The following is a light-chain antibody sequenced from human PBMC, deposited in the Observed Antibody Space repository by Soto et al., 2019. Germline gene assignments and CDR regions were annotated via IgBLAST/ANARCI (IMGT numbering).Light chain of an antibody. CDR3: QVWDSSSDHLWV. CDR2: DDS. V-gene: IGLV3-21*02. CDR1: NIGSKS. J-gene: IGLJ3*02. Sequence: SYALTQPPSVSVAPGQTARITCGGNNIGSKSVHWYQQKPGQAPVLVVYDDSDRPSPIPERFSGSNSGNTATLTISRVEAGDEAEYYCQVWDSSSDHLWVFGGGTKLTLL.